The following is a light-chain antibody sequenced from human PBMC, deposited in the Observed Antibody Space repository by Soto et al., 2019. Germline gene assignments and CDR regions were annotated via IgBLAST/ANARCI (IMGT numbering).Light chain of an antibody. Sequence: AIQMTQSPSSLSASVGDRVTITCRSSQAIRNDLVWFQQKPGKAPELLIYAAASLQSGVPSRFSGSGSGTDFTLTISSLQPEDFATYYCLQDYNYPRTFGQGTKVDIK. J-gene: IGKJ1*01. CDR3: LQDYNYPRT. CDR1: QAIRND. CDR2: AAA. V-gene: IGKV1-6*01.